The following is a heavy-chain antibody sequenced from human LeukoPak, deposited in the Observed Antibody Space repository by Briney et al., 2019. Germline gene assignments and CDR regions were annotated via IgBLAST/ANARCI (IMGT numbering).Heavy chain of an antibody. CDR2: IYSGGST. CDR3: ARDLGGRNDAFDI. Sequence: GGSLRLSCAASGFTVGSNYMSWVRQAPGKGLEWVSVIYSGGSTYYADSVKGRFTISRDNSKNTLYLQMNSLRAEDTAVYYCARDLGGRNDAFDIWGQGTMVTVSS. V-gene: IGHV3-53*01. CDR1: GFTVGSNY. J-gene: IGHJ3*02. D-gene: IGHD1-26*01.